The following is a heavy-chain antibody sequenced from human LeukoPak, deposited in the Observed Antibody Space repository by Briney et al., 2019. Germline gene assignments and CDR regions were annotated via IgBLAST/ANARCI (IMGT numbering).Heavy chain of an antibody. Sequence: SETLSLTCAVYGGSFNGYYWSWIRQPPGKGLEWIGEINHSGSTNYNPSLKSRVTISVDTSNNQFSLKLSSVTAGDTAVYYCARDCSSSSCYLDYWGQGTLVTVSS. V-gene: IGHV4-34*01. D-gene: IGHD2-2*01. CDR3: ARDCSSSSCYLDY. CDR2: INHSGST. J-gene: IGHJ4*02. CDR1: GGSFNGYY.